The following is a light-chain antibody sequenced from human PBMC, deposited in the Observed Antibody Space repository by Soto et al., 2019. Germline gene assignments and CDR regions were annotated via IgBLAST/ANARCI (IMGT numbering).Light chain of an antibody. CDR2: ANT. Sequence: QSVLTQPPSVSGAPGQRVTISCTGSSSNIGANYDVHWYRQLPGTAPQLLIYANTNRPSGVPDRFSGSKSGSSASLAITGLQAEDEADYSCQSYDNSLSASIFGGGTKLTVL. CDR3: QSYDNSLSASI. V-gene: IGLV1-40*01. J-gene: IGLJ2*01. CDR1: SSNIGANYD.